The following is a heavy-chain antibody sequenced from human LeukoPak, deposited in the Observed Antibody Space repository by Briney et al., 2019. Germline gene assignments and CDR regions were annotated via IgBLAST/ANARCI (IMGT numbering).Heavy chain of an antibody. CDR3: AMNPLYYDILTGYYIGDTAFDI. V-gene: IGHV1-2*02. CDR1: GYTFTGYY. J-gene: IGHJ3*02. D-gene: IGHD3-9*01. Sequence: GASVKVSCKASGYTFTGYYMHGVRQAPGQGLEWMGWINPNSGGTNYAQKFQGRVTMTRDTSISTAYMELSRLRSDDTAVYYCAMNPLYYDILTGYYIGDTAFDIWGQGTMVTVSS. CDR2: INPNSGGT.